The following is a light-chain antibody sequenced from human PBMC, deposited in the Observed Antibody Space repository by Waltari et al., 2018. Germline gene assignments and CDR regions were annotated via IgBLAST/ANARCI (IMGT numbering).Light chain of an antibody. CDR1: TSAAGGYNY. V-gene: IGLV2-14*01. CDR3: SSYRRGNTLV. CDR2: EVS. Sequence: QSALTQPASVSGSPGQSITISCTGTTSAAGGYNYVSWYQQHPGKTPKLMIYEVSNRPSGVSNRFSGSKSGNTAALTISGLQAEDEADYYCSSYRRGNTLVFGIGTQVTVL. J-gene: IGLJ1*01.